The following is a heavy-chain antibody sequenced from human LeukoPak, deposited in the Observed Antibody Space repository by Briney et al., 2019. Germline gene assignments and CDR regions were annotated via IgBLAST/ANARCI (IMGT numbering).Heavy chain of an antibody. CDR1: GGSTSSGDNY. CDR2: IYYSGST. Sequence: PSETLSLTCTVSGGSTSSGDNYWSWIRQPPGKGLGWIGYIYYSGSTYYNPSLKSRVTISVDTSKNQFSLKLSSVTAADTAVYYCARVRYCSSTSCYLFDYWGQGTLVTVSS. CDR3: ARVRYCSSTSCYLFDY. D-gene: IGHD2-2*01. J-gene: IGHJ4*02. V-gene: IGHV4-30-4*08.